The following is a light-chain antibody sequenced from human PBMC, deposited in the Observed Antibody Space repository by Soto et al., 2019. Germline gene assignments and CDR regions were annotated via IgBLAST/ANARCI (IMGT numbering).Light chain of an antibody. J-gene: IGLJ2*01. CDR2: EVT. CDR3: SSYRGSSTLT. CDR1: SSDVGHYDY. V-gene: IGLV2-14*01. Sequence: QPVLTQPASVSGSPGQSITISCTGSSSDVGHYDYVSWYQQHPGKVPKLIISEVTVRPLGVADRFYGSKSGNTASLTISRLQAEDEAHYYCSSYRGSSTLTFGGGTKQTVL.